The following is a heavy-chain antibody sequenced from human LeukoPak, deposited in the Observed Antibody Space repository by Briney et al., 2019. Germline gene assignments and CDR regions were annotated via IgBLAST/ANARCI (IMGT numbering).Heavy chain of an antibody. D-gene: IGHD2-15*01. CDR1: GGTFSSYA. CDR3: ARDPIGHCSGGSCYSGYYYYYGMDV. Sequence: SVKVSCKASGGTFSSYAIGWVRQAPGQGLEWMGGIIPIFGTANYAQKFQGRVTITADESTSTAYMELSSLRSEDTAVYYCARDPIGHCSGGSCYSGYYYYYGMDVWGQGTTVTVSS. CDR2: IIPIFGTA. V-gene: IGHV1-69*13. J-gene: IGHJ6*02.